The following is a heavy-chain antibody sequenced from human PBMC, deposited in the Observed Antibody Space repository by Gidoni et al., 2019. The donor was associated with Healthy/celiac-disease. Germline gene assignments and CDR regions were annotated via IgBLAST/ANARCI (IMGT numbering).Heavy chain of an antibody. CDR1: GGTFSSYA. CDR3: ARSTCSSTSCYLHYYYYYYMDV. Sequence: QVQLVQSGAEVKKPGSSVKVSCKASGGTFSSYAISWVRQAPGQGLEWMGGITPIFGTANYAQKFQGRVTITADESTSTAYMELSSLRSEDTAVYYCARSTCSSTSCYLHYYYYYYMDVWGKGTTVTVSS. D-gene: IGHD2-2*01. V-gene: IGHV1-69*01. CDR2: ITPIFGTA. J-gene: IGHJ6*03.